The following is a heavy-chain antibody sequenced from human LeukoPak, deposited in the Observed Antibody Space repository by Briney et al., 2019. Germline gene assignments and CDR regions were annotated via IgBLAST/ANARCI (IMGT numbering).Heavy chain of an antibody. J-gene: IGHJ4*02. D-gene: IGHD3-22*01. CDR2: ISAYNGNT. CDR1: GYTFTSYG. V-gene: IGHV1-18*01. Sequence: ASVKVSCKASGYTFTSYGISWVRQAPGQGLEWMGWISAYNGNTNYAQKLQGRVTMTTDTSTSTAYMELRSLRSDDTAVYYCARAGGVYYYDRSGYYTFDYWGQGTLVTVSS. CDR3: ARAGGVYYYDRSGYYTFDY.